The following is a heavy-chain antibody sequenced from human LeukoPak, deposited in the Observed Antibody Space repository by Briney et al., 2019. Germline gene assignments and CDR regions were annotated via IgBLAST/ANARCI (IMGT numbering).Heavy chain of an antibody. D-gene: IGHD3-10*01. J-gene: IGHJ4*02. CDR1: GYTFTGYY. CDR3: AREVNTMVRGVIGGYFDY. CDR2: INPNSGGT. V-gene: IGHV1-2*02. Sequence: GASVKVSCKASGYTFTGYYTHWVRQAPGQGLEWMGWINPNSGGTNYAQKFQGRVTMTRDTSISTAYMELSRLRSDDTAVYYCAREVNTMVRGVIGGYFDYWGQGTLVTVSS.